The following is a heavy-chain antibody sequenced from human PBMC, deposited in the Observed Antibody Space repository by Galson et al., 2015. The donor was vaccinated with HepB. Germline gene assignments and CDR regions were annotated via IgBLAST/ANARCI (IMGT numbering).Heavy chain of an antibody. CDR3: ARTRYYGSGSYNPGWLDP. D-gene: IGHD3-10*01. V-gene: IGHV2-70*11. J-gene: IGHJ5*02. Sequence: PALVKPTQTLTLTCPFSGFSLRTSGMCVSWIRQPPGKALEWLARIDWDDDKYYSTSLKTRLTISKDTSKNQVVLTMTNMDPVDTATYYCARTRYYGSGSYNPGWLDPWGQGTLVTVSS. CDR1: GFSLRTSGMC. CDR2: IDWDDDK.